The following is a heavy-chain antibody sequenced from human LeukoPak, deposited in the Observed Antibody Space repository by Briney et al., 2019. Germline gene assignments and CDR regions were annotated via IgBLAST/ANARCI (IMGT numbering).Heavy chain of an antibody. CDR3: VKAPTLTGTAYYFDY. CDR2: INWDGGST. Sequence: GRSLRLSCAASGFTFVDYAMHWVRQAPGKGLEWVSLINWDGGSTYYADSVKGRFTISRDNSKNSLYLEMNSLRAEDTALYYCVKAPTLTGTAYYFDYWGQGTLVTVSS. D-gene: IGHD1-1*01. V-gene: IGHV3-43D*03. J-gene: IGHJ4*02. CDR1: GFTFVDYA.